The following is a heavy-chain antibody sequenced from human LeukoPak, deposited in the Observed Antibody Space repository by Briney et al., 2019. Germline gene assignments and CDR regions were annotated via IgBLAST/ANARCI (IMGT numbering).Heavy chain of an antibody. D-gene: IGHD3-10*01. V-gene: IGHV4-59*01. CDR1: GGSISSYY. J-gene: IGHJ6*02. CDR3: ARRRVSGRYYYYGMDV. Sequence: PSETLSLTCTVFGGSISSYYWSWIRQPPGKGLEWIGYIYYSGSTNYNPSLKSRVTISVDTSKNQFSLKLSSVTAADTAVYYCARRRVSGRYYYYGMDVWGQGTTVTVSS. CDR2: IYYSGST.